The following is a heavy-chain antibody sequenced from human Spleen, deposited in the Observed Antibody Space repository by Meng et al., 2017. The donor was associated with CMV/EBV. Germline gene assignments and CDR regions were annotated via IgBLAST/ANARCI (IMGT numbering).Heavy chain of an antibody. Sequence: ASVTVPCQASGYTFTDYYIHWIRQAPGQGLEWMGWINPNSGGTNYAQKFQGRVTMTRDQAISTAYMELSRVRSDDTAVFYFARRGSYGSGSYFDFWGHGRLVTVSS. D-gene: IGHD3-10*01. CDR2: INPNSGGT. CDR3: ARRGSYGSGSYFDF. CDR1: GYTFTDYY. J-gene: IGHJ4*01. V-gene: IGHV1-2*02.